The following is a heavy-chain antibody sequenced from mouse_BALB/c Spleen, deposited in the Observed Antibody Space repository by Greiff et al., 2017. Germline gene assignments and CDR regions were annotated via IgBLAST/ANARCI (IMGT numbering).Heavy chain of an antibody. J-gene: IGHJ2*01. D-gene: IGHD1-1*01. CDR3: TRSGYGSSYYYFDY. V-gene: IGHV1-5*01. CDR2: IYPGNSDT. CDR1: GYSFTSYW. Sequence: EVQLQQSGTVLARPGASVKMSCKASGYSFTSYWMHWVKQRPGQGLEWIGAIYPGNSDTSYNQKFKGKAKLTAVTSASTAYMELSSLTNEDSAVYYCTRSGYGSSYYYFDYWGQGTTLTVSS.